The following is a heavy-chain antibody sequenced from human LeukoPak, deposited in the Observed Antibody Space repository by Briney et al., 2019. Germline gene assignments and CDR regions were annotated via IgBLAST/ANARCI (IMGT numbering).Heavy chain of an antibody. J-gene: IGHJ4*02. Sequence: PGGSLRISCTASGFTFGDYAMSWVRQAPGKGLEWVGFIRSKAYGGTTEYAASVKGRFTISRDDSKSIAYLQMNSLKTEDTAVYYCTRVREGYCSSTSCSYRYWGQGTLVTVSS. V-gene: IGHV3-49*04. CDR3: TRVREGYCSSTSCSYRY. D-gene: IGHD2-2*01. CDR1: GFTFGDYA. CDR2: IRSKAYGGTT.